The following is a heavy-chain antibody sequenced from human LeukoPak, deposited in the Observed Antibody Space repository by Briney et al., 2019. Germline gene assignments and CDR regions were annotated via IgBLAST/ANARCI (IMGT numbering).Heavy chain of an antibody. CDR3: ARLILSGSYLYYFDY. J-gene: IGHJ4*02. CDR2: ISYSGNT. V-gene: IGHV4-59*08. Sequence: SETLSLTCTVSAGSISSYYWSWLRQPPGKGLEWIGYISYSGNTNYNPSLKSRVTISVDMSKNQFSLKLSSVTAADTAVYHCARLILSGSYLYYFDYWGQGTLVTVSS. D-gene: IGHD1-26*01. CDR1: AGSISSYY.